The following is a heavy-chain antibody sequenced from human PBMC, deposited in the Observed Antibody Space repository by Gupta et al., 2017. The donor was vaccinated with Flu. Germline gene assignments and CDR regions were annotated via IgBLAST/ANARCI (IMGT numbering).Heavy chain of an antibody. CDR2: MNPSGST. CDR1: GYIFNSYD. Sequence: QVELLQSGSEVKRPGASVRVSCRTSGYIFNSYDITWVRQAPGPGLAWLGWMNPSGSTGYAQKFQGRVTVTRDSSIDTAYMDLSNLSSEDTAIYYCARAAGGNGYFHFDYWGQGALVTVSS. CDR3: ARAAGGNGYFHFDY. J-gene: IGHJ4*02. D-gene: IGHD3-22*01. V-gene: IGHV1-8*01.